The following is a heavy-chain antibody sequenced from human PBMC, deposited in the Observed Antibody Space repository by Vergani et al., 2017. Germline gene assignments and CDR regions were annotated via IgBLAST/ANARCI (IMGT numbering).Heavy chain of an antibody. J-gene: IGHJ5*02. D-gene: IGHD3-10*01. CDR2: MYHSGST. Sequence: QVRLQESGPGLVKPSETLSLTCSVSGGSMSGYYLSWIRQPPGKELEWIGYMYHSGSTNYNPSLETRVTMSGDTSKNQFSLKLNSVTAADTAVYYCGRVADVEGVGSRLLDLWGQGILVTVSS. V-gene: IGHV4-59*01. CDR1: GGSMSGYY. CDR3: GRVADVEGVGSRLLDL.